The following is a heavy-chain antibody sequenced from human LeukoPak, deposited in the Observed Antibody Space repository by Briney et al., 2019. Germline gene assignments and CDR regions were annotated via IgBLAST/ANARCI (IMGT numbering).Heavy chain of an antibody. D-gene: IGHD3-10*01. CDR1: GYSFTSYW. CDR3: ARGRDYYGSGSYYFNWFDP. V-gene: IGHV5-51*01. J-gene: IGHJ5*02. CDR2: IYPGDSDT. Sequence: GASLQISCKGSGYSFTSYWIGWVRPLPGKGLEWMGIIYPGDSDTRYSPSFQGQVTISADKSISTAYLQWSSLKASDTAMYYCARGRDYYGSGSYYFNWFDPWGQGTLVTVSS.